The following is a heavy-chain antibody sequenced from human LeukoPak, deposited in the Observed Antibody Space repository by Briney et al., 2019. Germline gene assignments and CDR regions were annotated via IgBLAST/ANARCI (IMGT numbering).Heavy chain of an antibody. J-gene: IGHJ4*02. CDR3: ARLGSGSYYARY. Sequence: KPSETLSLTCAVYGGSFSGYYWSWIRQPPGKGLEWIGEINHSGSTNYNPSLKSRVTISVDTSKNQSSLKLSSVTAADTAVYYCARLGSGSYYARYWGQGTLVTVSS. D-gene: IGHD1-26*01. CDR2: INHSGST. V-gene: IGHV4-34*01. CDR1: GGSFSGYY.